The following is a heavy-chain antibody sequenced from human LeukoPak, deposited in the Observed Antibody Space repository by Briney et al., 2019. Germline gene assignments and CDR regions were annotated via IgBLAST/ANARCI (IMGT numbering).Heavy chain of an antibody. V-gene: IGHV3-74*01. CDR1: GFTFSSYW. Sequence: AGSLRLSCAASGFTFSSYWMHWVRHAAGKVLVWVSRINTDGRSTSYADFVKGRFTISRDHAKNTLYLQMNSLRAEDTAVYYCEREKAMSPSFDIWGQGTMVTVSS. CDR2: INTDGRST. J-gene: IGHJ3*02. D-gene: IGHD2-2*01. CDR3: EREKAMSPSFDI.